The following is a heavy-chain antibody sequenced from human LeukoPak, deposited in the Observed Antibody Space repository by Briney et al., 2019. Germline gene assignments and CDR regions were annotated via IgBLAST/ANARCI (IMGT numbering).Heavy chain of an antibody. D-gene: IGHD6-6*01. CDR2: ISWNSGSI. V-gene: IGHV3-9*01. Sequence: GRSLRLSCAASGFTFDDYAVHWVRQAPGKGLEWVSGISWNSGSIGYADSVKGRFTISRDNAKNSLYLQMNSLRAEDTALYYCAKGREIVARPPFDYWGQGTLVTVSS. J-gene: IGHJ4*02. CDR1: GFTFDDYA. CDR3: AKGREIVARPPFDY.